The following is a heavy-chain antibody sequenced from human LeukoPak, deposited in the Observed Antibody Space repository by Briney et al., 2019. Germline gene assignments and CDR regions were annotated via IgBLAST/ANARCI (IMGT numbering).Heavy chain of an antibody. J-gene: IGHJ4*02. CDR1: GYSFTNYW. V-gene: IGHV5-51*01. CDR2: IYPGDSDT. CDR3: ASQRYTSGWYGGFDS. D-gene: IGHD6-19*01. Sequence: GESLKIPCKGSGYSFTNYWIAWVRQMPGKGPEWMGIIYPGDSDTRYSPSFQGQVTISADRSISTAYLQWSSLKASDTAMYYCASQRYTSGWYGGFDSWGQGTLVTVSS.